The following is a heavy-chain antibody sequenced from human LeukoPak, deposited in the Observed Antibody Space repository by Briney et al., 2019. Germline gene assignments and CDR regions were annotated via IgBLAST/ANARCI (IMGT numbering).Heavy chain of an antibody. CDR3: ARDLDYRNGLDY. J-gene: IGHJ4*02. D-gene: IGHD4-11*01. CDR1: GGSVSIYY. Sequence: SETLSLTCTVSGGSVSIYYWSWIRQPAGKGLEWIGRIYTSGRTNYNPSLKSRVTMSVDTSKNQFSLKLTSVTAADTAVYYCARDLDYRNGLDYWGQGTLVTVSS. V-gene: IGHV4-4*07. CDR2: IYTSGRT.